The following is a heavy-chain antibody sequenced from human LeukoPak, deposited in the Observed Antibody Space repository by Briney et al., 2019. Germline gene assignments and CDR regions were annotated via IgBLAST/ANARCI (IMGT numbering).Heavy chain of an antibody. J-gene: IGHJ4*02. D-gene: IGHD6-19*01. V-gene: IGHV4-39*07. CDR3: ARGLLPGYSSGWYQFGY. Sequence: KASETLSLTCTVSGGSISSSSYYWGWIRQPPGKGLEWIGSIYYSGSTYYNPSLKSRVTISVDTSKNQFSLKLSSVTAADTAVYYCARGLLPGYSSGWYQFGYWGQGTLVTVSS. CDR2: IYYSGST. CDR1: GGSISSSSYY.